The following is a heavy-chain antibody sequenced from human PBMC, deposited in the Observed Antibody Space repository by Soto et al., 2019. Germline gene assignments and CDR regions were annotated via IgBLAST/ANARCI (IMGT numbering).Heavy chain of an antibody. Sequence: SVKVSCKASGVTFSSYTISWVRQAPGQGLEWMGGIIPIFGTANYAQKFQGRVTITADESTSTAYMELSSLRSEDTAVYYCARIHDFWSGYKYYYGMDVWGQGTTVTVSS. CDR2: IIPIFGTA. CDR3: ARIHDFWSGYKYYYGMDV. CDR1: GVTFSSYT. V-gene: IGHV1-69*13. D-gene: IGHD3-3*01. J-gene: IGHJ6*02.